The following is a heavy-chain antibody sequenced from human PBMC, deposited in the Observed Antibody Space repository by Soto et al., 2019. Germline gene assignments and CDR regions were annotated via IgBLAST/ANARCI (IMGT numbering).Heavy chain of an antibody. J-gene: IGHJ4*02. D-gene: IGHD6-19*01. CDR3: AREYSSGFDY. CDR2: IFPNGET. CDR1: GFSLSNGRMG. Sequence: QVTLKESGPVLVKPTETLTLTCTVSGFSLSNGRMGVSWIRQPPGKALEWLAHIFPNGETSYSTSLKNRLTISKDTSKSQVVLTMTNMDPGDTATYYCAREYSSGFDYWGQGTLVTVSS. V-gene: IGHV2-26*01.